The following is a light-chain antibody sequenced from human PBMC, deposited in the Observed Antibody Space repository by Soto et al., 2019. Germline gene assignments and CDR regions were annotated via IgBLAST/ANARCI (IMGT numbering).Light chain of an antibody. CDR2: SAS. Sequence: QMTQSPSSLSASIGDRVTITCRASQTISNYFNWYQQKPGKAPYLLIYSASSLQSGVPSRFSGSSSGTDFTLTITSLQPEDFATYYCQQTYSTPITFGQATRL. J-gene: IGKJ5*01. V-gene: IGKV1-39*01. CDR3: QQTYSTPIT. CDR1: QTISNY.